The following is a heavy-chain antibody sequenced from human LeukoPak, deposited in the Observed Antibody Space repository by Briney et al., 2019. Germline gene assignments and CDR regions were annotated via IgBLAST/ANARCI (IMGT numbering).Heavy chain of an antibody. Sequence: ASVEVSCKASGYTFTGYYIHWVRQAPGQGLEWMGWNNPNSGGTNYAQKFQGRVTMTRDTSINTAYMELNRLTSDDTAVYYCARGHWFGQLLAPDYWGQGTLVTVSS. CDR2: NNPNSGGT. D-gene: IGHD3-10*01. V-gene: IGHV1-2*02. CDR3: ARGHWFGQLLAPDY. J-gene: IGHJ4*02. CDR1: GYTFTGYY.